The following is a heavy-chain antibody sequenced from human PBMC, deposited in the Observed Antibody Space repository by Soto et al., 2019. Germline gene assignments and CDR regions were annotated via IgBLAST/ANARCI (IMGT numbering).Heavy chain of an antibody. CDR1: GDSMTSFY. V-gene: IGHV4-59*01. CDR2: IYYSGST. CDR3: ARAGQTVRIFDY. J-gene: IGHJ4*02. Sequence: QVQLHESSPGLLKPSETLSLICTVSGDSMTSFYWTWIRQPPGKDLEWIGQIYYSGSTTYNPSLKSRVTISIDTSKNQFSLRLTSLTAADTAVYYCARAGQTVRIFDYWGQGALVAVSS. D-gene: IGHD3-9*01.